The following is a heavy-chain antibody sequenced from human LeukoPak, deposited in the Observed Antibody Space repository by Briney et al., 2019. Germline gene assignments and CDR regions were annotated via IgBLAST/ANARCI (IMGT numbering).Heavy chain of an antibody. CDR2: ISYDGSNK. V-gene: IGHV3-30*18. D-gene: IGHD3-10*01. CDR1: GFTFSSYG. Sequence: GGSLRLSCAASGFTFSSYGMHWVRQAPGKGLEWVAVISYDGSNKYYADSVKGRFTISRDNSKNTLYLQMNSLRAEDTAVYYCAKDESYYYGSGSPAYYFDYWGQGTLVTVSS. J-gene: IGHJ4*02. CDR3: AKDESYYYGSGSPAYYFDY.